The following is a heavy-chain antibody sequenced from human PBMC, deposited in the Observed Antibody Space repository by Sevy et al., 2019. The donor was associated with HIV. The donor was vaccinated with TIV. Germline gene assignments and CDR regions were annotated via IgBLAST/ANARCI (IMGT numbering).Heavy chain of an antibody. CDR1: GFTLSNYW. CDR3: ARDCSSTTCLWGMDV. J-gene: IGHJ6*02. Sequence: GGSLRLSCEASGFTLSNYWMSWVRQAPGKGLEWVAHIKRDGSEKYYVDSVKGRFTISRDNAKNSLYLQMNSLRAEDTAVYYCARDCSSTTCLWGMDVWGQGTTVTVSS. CDR2: IKRDGSEK. V-gene: IGHV3-7*03. D-gene: IGHD2-2*01.